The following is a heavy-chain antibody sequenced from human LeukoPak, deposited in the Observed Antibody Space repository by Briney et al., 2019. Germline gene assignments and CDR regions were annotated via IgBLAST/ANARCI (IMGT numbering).Heavy chain of an antibody. V-gene: IGHV1-18*01. CDR2: ISAYNGNT. CDR1: GYTFTSYG. D-gene: IGHD3-16*02. CDR3: AMMITFGGVIAVDAFDI. J-gene: IGHJ3*02. Sequence: ASVKVSCKXSGYTFTSYGISWVRQAPGQGLEWMGWISAYNGNTNYAQKLQGRVTKTTDTSTSTAYMELRSLRSDDTAVYYCAMMITFGGVIAVDAFDIWGQGTMVTVSS.